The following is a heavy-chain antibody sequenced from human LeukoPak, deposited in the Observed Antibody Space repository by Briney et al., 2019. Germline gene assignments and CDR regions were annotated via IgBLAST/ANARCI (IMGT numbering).Heavy chain of an antibody. V-gene: IGHV4-59*01. CDR1: GGSISSYY. D-gene: IGHD3-22*01. CDR2: IYYSGST. CDR3: ARGLYYYDSSGYYDY. Sequence: SETLSLTCTVSGGSISSYYWSWFRQPPGKGLEWIGYIYYSGSTNYNPSLKSRVTISVDTSKNQFSLKLSSVTAADTAVYYCARGLYYYDSSGYYDYWGQGTLVTVSS. J-gene: IGHJ4*02.